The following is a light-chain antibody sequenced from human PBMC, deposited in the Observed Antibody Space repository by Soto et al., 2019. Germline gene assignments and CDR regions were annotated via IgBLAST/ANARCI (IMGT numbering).Light chain of an antibody. CDR1: SNDVGSFNL. J-gene: IGLJ2*01. V-gene: IGLV2-23*01. CDR3: CSYARSSTVV. Sequence: QSALTQPASVSGSPGQSITISCSGTSNDVGSFNLVSWYQQHPGKVPKFMIYEATKRPSGVSNRFSGSKSGNTASMTISGLQAEDEADYYCCSYARSSTVVFGGGTKLTVL. CDR2: EAT.